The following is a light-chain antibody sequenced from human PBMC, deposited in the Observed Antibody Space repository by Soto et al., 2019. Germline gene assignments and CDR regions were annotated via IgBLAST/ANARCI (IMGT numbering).Light chain of an antibody. CDR2: AAS. J-gene: IGKJ4*01. CDR1: QGISNY. Sequence: DIQMTQSPSSLSASVGDRVTITCRASQGISNYLAWYQQKPGKVPKLLIYAASTLQSGVPSRFSGSGSGTDFTLTISSLQPEDVATYYWQKYNSAPPFTFGGGTKVEIK. CDR3: QKYNSAPPFT. V-gene: IGKV1-27*01.